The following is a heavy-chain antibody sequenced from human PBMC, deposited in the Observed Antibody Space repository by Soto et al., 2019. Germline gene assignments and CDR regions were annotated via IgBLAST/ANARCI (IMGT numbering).Heavy chain of an antibody. J-gene: IGHJ4*02. CDR1: GYTFTSYD. V-gene: IGHV1-8*01. Sequence: QVQLVQSGAEVKKPGASVKVSSKASGYTFTSYDINWVRQATGQGLEWMGWMNPNSGNTGYAQKFQGRDTMTRHTSRSTPCMELSSLRSEDTAVYYCARGIRDGYNSNFDYWGQGTLVTVSS. D-gene: IGHD1-1*01. CDR3: ARGIRDGYNSNFDY. CDR2: MNPNSGNT.